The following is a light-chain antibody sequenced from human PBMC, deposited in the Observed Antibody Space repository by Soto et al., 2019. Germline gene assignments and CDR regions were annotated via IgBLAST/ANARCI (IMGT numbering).Light chain of an antibody. CDR2: GAS. Sequence: EIVLTQSPGTLSLSPGERATLSCRASQSVRSSYLAWYQQKPGQAPRLLIYGASSRATGIPDRFSGSGSGTDFTLTISRLEPEDVAVYYCQQYGSSRTFGHGTKVEIK. J-gene: IGKJ1*01. CDR1: QSVRSSY. CDR3: QQYGSSRT. V-gene: IGKV3-20*01.